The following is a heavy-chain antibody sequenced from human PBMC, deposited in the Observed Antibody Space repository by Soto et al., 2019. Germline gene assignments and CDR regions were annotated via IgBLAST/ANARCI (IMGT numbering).Heavy chain of an antibody. D-gene: IGHD5-12*01. Sequence: PSETLSLTCAVYGGSFNVYYWSWIRQPPGKGLEWIGYIYHSGSTYYNPSLKSRVTISVDRSKNQFSLKLSSVTAADTAVYYCAAGGGLPRYYWGQGTLVTVSS. CDR2: IYHSGST. V-gene: IGHV4-34*01. J-gene: IGHJ4*02. CDR1: GGSFNVYY. CDR3: AAGGGLPRYY.